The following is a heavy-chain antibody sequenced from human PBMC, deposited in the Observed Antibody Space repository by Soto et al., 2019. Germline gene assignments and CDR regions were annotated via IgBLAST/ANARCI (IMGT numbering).Heavy chain of an antibody. Sequence: SVKVSCKVSGSWFINYVFSWVRQSPGHGLEWLGRIIPIFKSTKYAQSFQGRVTITADKSTSTASLELSSLRSDDTAVYYCAREGRGKKAGYNGLVSLGYWGQGTLVTVSS. D-gene: IGHD2-2*02. CDR1: GSWFINYV. CDR2: IIPIFKST. V-gene: IGHV1-69*06. J-gene: IGHJ4*02. CDR3: AREGRGKKAGYNGLVSLGY.